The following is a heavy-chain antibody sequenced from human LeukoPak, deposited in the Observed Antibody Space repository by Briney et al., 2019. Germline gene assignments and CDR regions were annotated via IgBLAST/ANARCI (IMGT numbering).Heavy chain of an antibody. Sequence: TAGSLRLSCTASRFTVRSNYMRWLRQSPRKRLEWVSIMYSGGSTDYAASVKGRFIISRDHSKNTLYLQMNSLRAEDTAVYYCARDRYCSGGSCYGDAFDLWGQGTMVTVSS. CDR3: ARDRYCSGGSCYGDAFDL. V-gene: IGHV3-53*01. J-gene: IGHJ3*01. CDR1: RFTVRSNY. D-gene: IGHD2-15*01. CDR2: MYSGGST.